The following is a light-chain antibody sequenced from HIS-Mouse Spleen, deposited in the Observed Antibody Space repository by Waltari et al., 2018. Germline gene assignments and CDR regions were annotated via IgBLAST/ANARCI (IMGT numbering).Light chain of an antibody. CDR2: WAS. CDR3: QQYYTTPYT. CDR1: QSVLYSSNHNNY. V-gene: IGKV4-1*01. J-gene: IGKJ2*01. Sequence: DIVMTQSPDSLSVSLGERDTINCKSSQSVLYSSNHNNYLAWYQQKPGQPPKLLIYWASTRESGVPDRFSGSGSGTDFTLTISSLQAEDVAVYYCQQYYTTPYTFGQGTKLEIK.